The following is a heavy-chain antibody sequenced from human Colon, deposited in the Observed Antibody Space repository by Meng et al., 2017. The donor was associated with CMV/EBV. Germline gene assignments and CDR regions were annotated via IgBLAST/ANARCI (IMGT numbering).Heavy chain of an antibody. J-gene: IGHJ6*02. CDR3: AREGAGYYYGMDV. D-gene: IGHD3-10*01. V-gene: IGHV3-7*01. CDR1: GFTFWSYA. Sequence: GESLKISCAASGFTFWSYAMSWVRQAPGKGLEWVANIKQDGSEKYYVDSVKGRFTISRDNAKNSLYLQMNSLRAEDTAVYYCAREGAGYYYGMDVWGQGTTVTVSS. CDR2: IKQDGSEK.